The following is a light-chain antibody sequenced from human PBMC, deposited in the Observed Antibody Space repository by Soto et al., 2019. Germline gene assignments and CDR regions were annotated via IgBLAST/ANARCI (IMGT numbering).Light chain of an antibody. Sequence: QSVLTQPPSVSAAPGQKVTISCSGSSSNIGNNYVSWYQQLPGTAPKVLIYDNNKRPSGIPDRFSGSKSGTSATLGITGLQTGDEADYYCGTWDSISYVFGTGTKLTVL. J-gene: IGLJ1*01. CDR1: SSNIGNNY. CDR2: DNN. CDR3: GTWDSISYV. V-gene: IGLV1-51*01.